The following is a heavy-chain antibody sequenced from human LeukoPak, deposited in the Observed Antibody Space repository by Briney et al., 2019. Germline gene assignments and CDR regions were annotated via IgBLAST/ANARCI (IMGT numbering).Heavy chain of an antibody. D-gene: IGHD3-22*01. CDR3: ARRCYYDSSGYRYFDY. CDR1: GFTFSSYA. CDR2: ISSSSSYI. Sequence: GGSLRLSCAASGFTFSSYAMGWVRQAPGKGLEWVSSISSSSSYIYYADSVKGRFTISRDNAKNSLYLQMNSLRAEDTAVYYCARRCYYDSSGYRYFDYWGQGTLVTVSS. J-gene: IGHJ4*02. V-gene: IGHV3-21*01.